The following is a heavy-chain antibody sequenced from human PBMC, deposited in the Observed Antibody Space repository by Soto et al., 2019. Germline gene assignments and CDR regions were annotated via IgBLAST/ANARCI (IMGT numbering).Heavy chain of an antibody. D-gene: IGHD3-16*02. Sequence: ASVKVSCKASGYTFTGYYMHWVRQAPGQGLEWMGWINPNSGGTNYARKFQGRVTMTRDTSISTAYMELSRLRSDDTAVYYCARDLSTFGGVINYWGQGTLVTVSS. V-gene: IGHV1-2*02. CDR2: INPNSGGT. CDR1: GYTFTGYY. J-gene: IGHJ4*02. CDR3: ARDLSTFGGVINY.